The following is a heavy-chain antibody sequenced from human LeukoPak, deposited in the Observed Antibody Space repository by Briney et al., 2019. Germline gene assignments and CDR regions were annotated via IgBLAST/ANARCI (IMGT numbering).Heavy chain of an antibody. CDR3: AKDRGRYYDSSGYYWGYYFDS. Sequence: SGGSLRLSCAASGFTFSDYYMSWIRQAPGKGLEWVSTISGSGGNTYYADSVKGRFTISRDNSKNTLYLQMSSLRAEDTAVYYCAKDRGRYYDSSGYYWGYYFDSWGQGILVTVST. D-gene: IGHD3-22*01. CDR1: GFTFSDYY. V-gene: IGHV3-23*01. J-gene: IGHJ4*02. CDR2: ISGSGGNT.